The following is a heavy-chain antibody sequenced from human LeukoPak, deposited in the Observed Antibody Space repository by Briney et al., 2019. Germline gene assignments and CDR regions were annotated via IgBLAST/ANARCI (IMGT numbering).Heavy chain of an antibody. J-gene: IGHJ4*02. CDR1: GFTFSSYS. CDR2: VSSSSSYI. D-gene: IGHD5-18*01. V-gene: IGHV3-21*01. CDR3: ARVLPTGYSYGV. Sequence: GGSLRLSCAASGFTFSSYSMNWVRQAPGKGLEWVSSVSSSSSYIYYADSVKGRFTISRDNAKNSLYLQMNSLRAEDTAVHYCARVLPTGYSYGVWGQGTLVTVSS.